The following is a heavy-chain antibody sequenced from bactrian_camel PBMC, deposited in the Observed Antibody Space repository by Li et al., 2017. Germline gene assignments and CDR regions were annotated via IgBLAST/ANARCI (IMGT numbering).Heavy chain of an antibody. V-gene: IGHV3-2*01. Sequence: VQLVESGGGLVQPGGSLRLSCAASGFTFSRHYMSWVRQAPGKGLEWLSSSQSASGNTYIAASVKGRFTISRDNAKNTVYLQMNSLNTEDTALYYCAADLGWSTFNYWGQGTQVTVS. J-gene: IGHJ4*01. CDR2: SQSASGNT. CDR1: GFTFSRHY. D-gene: IGHD5*01. CDR3: AADLGWSTFNY.